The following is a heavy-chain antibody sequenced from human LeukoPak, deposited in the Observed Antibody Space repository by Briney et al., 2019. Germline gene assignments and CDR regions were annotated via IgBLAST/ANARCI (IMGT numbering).Heavy chain of an antibody. CDR1: GGTFSSYA. D-gene: IGHD3-22*01. CDR3: ASVPYYYDSSGYYYDY. Sequence: SVKVSCKASGGTFSSYAISSVRQAPGQGLEWMGGIIPIFGTANYAQKFQGRVTITADESTSTAYMELSSLRSEDTAVYYCASVPYYYDSSGYYYDYWGQGTLVTVSS. CDR2: IIPIFGTA. V-gene: IGHV1-69*13. J-gene: IGHJ4*02.